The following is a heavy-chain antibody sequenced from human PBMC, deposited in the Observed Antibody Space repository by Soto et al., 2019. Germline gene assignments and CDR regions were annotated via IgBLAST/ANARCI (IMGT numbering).Heavy chain of an antibody. J-gene: IGHJ6*02. V-gene: IGHV1-58*01. CDR1: GFTFTSSA. CDR3: AAGGYDILTGSGYYYGMDV. CDR2: IVVGSGNT. D-gene: IGHD3-9*01. Sequence: GASVKVSCKASGFTFTSSAVQCVRQARGQRLEWIGWIVVGSGNTNYAQKFQERVTITRDMSTSTAYMELSSLRSEDTAVYYCAAGGYDILTGSGYYYGMDVWGQGTTVTVSS.